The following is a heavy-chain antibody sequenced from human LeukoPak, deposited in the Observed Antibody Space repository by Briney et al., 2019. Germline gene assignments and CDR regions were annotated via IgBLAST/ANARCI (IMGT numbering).Heavy chain of an antibody. CDR1: GGSISGYY. Sequence: SLSPTCTVSGGSISGYYCTWVRQPADKRRGWIGRLYSDGTPSYNPSLTIRVPLSVATSKTQFSLRLRSVTAADTAVYYCARGSSSITKRYYFDNWGQGALVTVSS. CDR2: LYSDGTP. CDR3: ARGSSSITKRYYFDN. V-gene: IGHV4-4*07. D-gene: IGHD2-2*01. J-gene: IGHJ4*02.